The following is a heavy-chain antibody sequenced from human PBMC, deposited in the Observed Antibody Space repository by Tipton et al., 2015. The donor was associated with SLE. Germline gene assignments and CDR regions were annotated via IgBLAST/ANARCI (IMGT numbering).Heavy chain of an antibody. D-gene: IGHD1-26*01. J-gene: IGHJ5*02. CDR1: GYTFTGYY. V-gene: IGHV1-2*02. Sequence: QSGAEVKKPGASVKVSCKASGYTFTGYYMHWVRQAPGQGLEWMGWINPNSGGTNYAQKFQGRVTMTRDTSISTAYMELSRLRSDDTSGYYGARGQVGAAGRFDPWGQGTLVTVSS. CDR3: ARGQVGAAGRFDP. CDR2: INPNSGGT.